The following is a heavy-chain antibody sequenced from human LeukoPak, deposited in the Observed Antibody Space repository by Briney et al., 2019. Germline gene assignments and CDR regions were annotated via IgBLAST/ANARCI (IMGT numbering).Heavy chain of an antibody. CDR3: ARVKVGATHDAFDI. CDR1: GFTFSSYG. J-gene: IGHJ3*02. Sequence: PGGSLRLSCAASGFTFSSYGMHWVRQAPGKGLEWVAVIWYDGSNKYYADSVKGRFTISRDNSKNTLYLQMNSLRAEDTAVYYCARVKVGATHDAFDIWGQGTMVTVSS. V-gene: IGHV3-33*01. D-gene: IGHD1-26*01. CDR2: IWYDGSNK.